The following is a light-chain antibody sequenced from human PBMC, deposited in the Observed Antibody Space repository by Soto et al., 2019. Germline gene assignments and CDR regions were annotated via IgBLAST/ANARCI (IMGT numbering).Light chain of an antibody. J-gene: IGKJ1*01. Sequence: DIQLTQSPSFLSASVGDRVTITCRASQGISSWLAWYQQKPGKAPKLLIYDASSLESGVPSRFGGSGSGTDFTLTISSLQPEDFATYYCLLDFRYFWAFGQGTKVDIK. V-gene: IGKV1-5*01. CDR3: LLDFRYFWA. CDR2: DAS. CDR1: QGISSW.